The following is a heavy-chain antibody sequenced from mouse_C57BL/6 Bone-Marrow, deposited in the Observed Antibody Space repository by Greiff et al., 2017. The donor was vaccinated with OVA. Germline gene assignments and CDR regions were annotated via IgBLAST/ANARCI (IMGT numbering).Heavy chain of an antibody. Sequence: EVELVESGPGMVKPSQSLSLTCTVTGYSITSGYDWHWIRHFPGNKLEWMGYISYSGSTNYNPSLKSRISITHDTSKNHFFLKLNSVTTEDTATYYCARGLDYTWFAYWGQGTLVTVSA. J-gene: IGHJ3*01. V-gene: IGHV3-1*01. CDR1: GYSITSGYD. CDR3: ARGLDYTWFAY. CDR2: ISYSGST. D-gene: IGHD2-4*01.